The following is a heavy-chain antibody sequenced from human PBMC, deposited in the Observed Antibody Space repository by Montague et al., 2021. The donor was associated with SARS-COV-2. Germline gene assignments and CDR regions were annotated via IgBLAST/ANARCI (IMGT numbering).Heavy chain of an antibody. CDR2: LPSAWRT. Sequence: IRILPSAWRTHYNPSLKSRLTISVDTSRNQFSLKLSSVTAADTAVYFCARTTVVTPYYYAMDVWGQGTTVHVSS. V-gene: IGHV4-39*01. J-gene: IGHJ6*02. D-gene: IGHD4-23*01. CDR3: ARTTVVTPYYYAMDV.